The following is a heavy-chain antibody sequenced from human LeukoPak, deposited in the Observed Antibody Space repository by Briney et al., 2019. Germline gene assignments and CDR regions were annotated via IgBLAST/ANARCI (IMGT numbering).Heavy chain of an antibody. V-gene: IGHV3-7*01. J-gene: IGHJ6*03. CDR1: GFTFSSYW. D-gene: IGHD2-8*02. CDR3: ARLRVLVDASYYYYYYMDF. Sequence: QPGGSLRLSCAASGFTFSSYWMSWVRQAPGKGLEWVANIMQDGSEKYYVDSVKGRFTISRDNAKNSLYLQMNSLRAEDTAVYYCARLRVLVDASYYYYYYMDFWGKGTTVTVSS. CDR2: IMQDGSEK.